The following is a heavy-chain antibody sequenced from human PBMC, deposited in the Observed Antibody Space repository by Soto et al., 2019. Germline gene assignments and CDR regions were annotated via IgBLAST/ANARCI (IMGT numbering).Heavy chain of an antibody. CDR3: ASVIGGDSEYYFDY. D-gene: IGHD4-17*01. V-gene: IGHV5-10-1*01. Sequence: GESLKISCKGSGYSFAGYWITWVRQKPGKGLEWMGRIDPSDSQTYYSPSFRGHVTISVTKSITTVFLQWSSLRAADTAMYFCASVIGGDSEYYFDYWGQGTLVTVSS. CDR1: GYSFAGYW. CDR2: IDPSDSQT. J-gene: IGHJ4*02.